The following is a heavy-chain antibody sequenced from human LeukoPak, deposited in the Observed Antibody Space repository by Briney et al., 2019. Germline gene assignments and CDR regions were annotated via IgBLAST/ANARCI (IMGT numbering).Heavy chain of an antibody. D-gene: IGHD2-2*01. V-gene: IGHV4-59*01. CDR2: IFYSGST. CDR1: GGSFSGYY. CDR3: ARDIPRYCSSTSCSVEGGGHNWFDP. Sequence: SETLSLTCAVYGGSFSGYYWSWIRQPPGKGLEWIGYIFYSGSTNYNPSLKSRVTISVDTSKNQFSLKLSSVTAADTAVYYCARDIPRYCSSTSCSVEGGGHNWFDPWGQGTLVTVSS. J-gene: IGHJ5*02.